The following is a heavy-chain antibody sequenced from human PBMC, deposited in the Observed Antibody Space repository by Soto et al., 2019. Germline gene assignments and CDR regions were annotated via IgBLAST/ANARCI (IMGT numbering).Heavy chain of an antibody. D-gene: IGHD2-8*01. V-gene: IGHV3-21*01. CDR3: ARGHIVLMVYAIPVGWFDP. J-gene: IGHJ5*02. CDR2: ISSSSSYI. Sequence: PGGSLRLSCAASGFTFSSYSMNWVRQAPWKGLEWVSSISSSSSYIYYAGSVKGRFTISRDNAKNSLYLQMKSLRAEDTAVYYCARGHIVLMVYAIPVGWFDPWGHGTMVTV. CDR1: GFTFSSYS.